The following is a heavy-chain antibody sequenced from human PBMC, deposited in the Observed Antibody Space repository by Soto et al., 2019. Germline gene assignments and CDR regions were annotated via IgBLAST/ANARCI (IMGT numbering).Heavy chain of an antibody. CDR3: AKALYGSSSSPIDY. CDR1: GFTFSSYG. V-gene: IGHV3-9*01. CDR2: ITWNSGYI. J-gene: IGHJ4*02. Sequence: GGSLRLSCAASGFTFSSYGMHWVRQAPGKGLEWVSYITWNSGYIGYADSVKGRFTISRDNANNSLYLQMNSLKPEDTAFYYCAKALYGSSSSPIDYWGQGTLVTVSS. D-gene: IGHD6-13*01.